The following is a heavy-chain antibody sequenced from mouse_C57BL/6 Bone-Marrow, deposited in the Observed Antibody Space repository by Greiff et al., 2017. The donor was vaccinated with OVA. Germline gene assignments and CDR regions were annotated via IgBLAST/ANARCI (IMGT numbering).Heavy chain of an antibody. CDR2: IDPETGGT. CDR1: GYTFTDYE. D-gene: IGHD2-5*01. J-gene: IGHJ2*01. Sequence: VQLQQSGAELVRPGASVTLSCKASGYTFTDYEMHWVKQTPVHGLEWIGAIDPETGGTAYNQKFKGKAILTADNSSSTAYMELRSLTSEDSAVYYCTRSYSNYGHFDYWGQGTTLTVSS. V-gene: IGHV1-15*01. CDR3: TRSYSNYGHFDY.